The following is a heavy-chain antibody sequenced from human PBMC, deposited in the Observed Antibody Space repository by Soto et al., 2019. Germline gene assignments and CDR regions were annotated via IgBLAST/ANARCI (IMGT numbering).Heavy chain of an antibody. CDR3: ARRKDGYYDSSGYYPLGMDV. CDR1: GYSFTSYW. CDR2: IYPGDSDT. Sequence: EVQLVQSGAEVKKPGESLKIPCKGSGYSFTSYWIGWVRQMPGKGLEWMGIIYPGDSDTRYSPSFQGQVTISADKSISTAYLQWSSLKASDTAMYYCARRKDGYYDSSGYYPLGMDVWGQGTTVTVSS. J-gene: IGHJ6*02. V-gene: IGHV5-51*03. D-gene: IGHD3-22*01.